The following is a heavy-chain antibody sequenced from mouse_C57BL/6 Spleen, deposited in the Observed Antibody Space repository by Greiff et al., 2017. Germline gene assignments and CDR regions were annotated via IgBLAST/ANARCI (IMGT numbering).Heavy chain of an antibody. V-gene: IGHV1-19*01. CDR1: GYTFTDYY. D-gene: IGHD2-4*01. CDR3: ARSGYDDYDVKAWFAY. Sequence: EVQLQESGPVLVKPGASVKMSCKASGYTFTDYYMNWVKQSHGTSLEWIGVIHPYNGGTSYNQKFKGKATLTVDKSSSTAYMELNSLTSEDSAVYYCARSGYDDYDVKAWFAYWGQGTLVTVSA. CDR2: IHPYNGGT. J-gene: IGHJ3*01.